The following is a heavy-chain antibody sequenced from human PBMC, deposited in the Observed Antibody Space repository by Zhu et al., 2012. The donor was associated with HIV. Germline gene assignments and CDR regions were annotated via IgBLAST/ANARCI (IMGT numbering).Heavy chain of an antibody. J-gene: IGHJ4*02. V-gene: IGHV3-73*02. CDR3: TSGIAVAGYFDY. CDR2: IRSKANSYAT. D-gene: IGHD6-19*01. Sequence: EVQLVESGGGLVQPGGSLKLSCAASGFTFSGSAMHWVRQASGKGLEWVGRIRSKANSYATAYAASVKGRFTISRDDSKNTAYLQMNSLKTXDTAVYYCTSGIAVAGYFDYWGQGTLVTVSS. CDR1: GFTFSGSA.